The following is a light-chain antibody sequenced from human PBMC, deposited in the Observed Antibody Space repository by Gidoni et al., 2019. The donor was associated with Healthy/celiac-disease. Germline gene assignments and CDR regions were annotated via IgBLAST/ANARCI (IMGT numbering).Light chain of an antibody. J-gene: IGKJ1*01. CDR2: DVS. Sequence: DIQMTQSSSTLSASVGDRVTITCRASQSISSWLAWYKQKPGKAPKLLIYDVSSLESGVPSRFSGSVSGTEFTLTISSLQPDDFATYYCQQYNSYWRTFGQGTKVEIK. CDR1: QSISSW. V-gene: IGKV1-5*01. CDR3: QQYNSYWRT.